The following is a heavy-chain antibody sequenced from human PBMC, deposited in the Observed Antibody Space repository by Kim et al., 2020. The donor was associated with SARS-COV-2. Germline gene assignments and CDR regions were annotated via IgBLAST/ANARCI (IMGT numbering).Heavy chain of an antibody. CDR3: AREGSGSYNWFAP. D-gene: IGHD3-10*01. Sequence: ASVKVSCKASGYTFDTYALYWVRQAPGQRFEWMGWNNGGNGNTRYSQNFQGRVTITRDTSATTAYMELSSLTSKDTAVYYCAREGSGSYNWFAPWGQGTL. J-gene: IGHJ5*02. CDR2: NNGGNGNT. CDR1: GYTFDTYA. V-gene: IGHV1-3*01.